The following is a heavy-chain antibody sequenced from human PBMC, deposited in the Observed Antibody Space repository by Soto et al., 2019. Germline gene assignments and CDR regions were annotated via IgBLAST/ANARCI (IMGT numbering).Heavy chain of an antibody. J-gene: IGHJ1*01. V-gene: IGHV1-18*04. CDR1: GYTFTSYG. CDR3: AMDYGDRPEYFKH. Sequence: QVQLVQSGPDLKRPGASMKVSCKASGYTFTSYGISWVRQAPGQGLEWMAWMSPLKGRTQYSQKDHGRVTLSTDTSSNTAYMEMTTLRVDDTAVYYCAMDYGDRPEYFKHWGQGTLVTVS. D-gene: IGHD4-17*01. CDR2: MSPLKGRT.